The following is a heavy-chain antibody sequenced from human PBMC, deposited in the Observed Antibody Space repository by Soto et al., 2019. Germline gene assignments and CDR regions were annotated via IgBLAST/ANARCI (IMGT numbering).Heavy chain of an antibody. CDR2: FDPEDGET. J-gene: IGHJ5*02. CDR3: ATAGGTYCSSTSCYYNWFDP. Sequence: GASVKVSCKVSGYTLTELSMHWVRQAPGKGLEWMGGFDPEDGETIYAQKFQGRVTMTEDTSTDTAYMELSSLRSEDTAVYYCATAGGTYCSSTSCYYNWFDPWGREPWSPSPQ. V-gene: IGHV1-24*01. CDR1: GYTLTELS. D-gene: IGHD2-2*01.